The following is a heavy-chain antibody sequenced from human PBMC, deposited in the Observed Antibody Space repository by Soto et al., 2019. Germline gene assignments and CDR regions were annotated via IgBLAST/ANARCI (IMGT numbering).Heavy chain of an antibody. CDR3: ARAGSYYPPDY. J-gene: IGHJ4*02. Sequence: SETLSLTCTVSGGSISSSSYYWGWIRQPPGKGLEWIGSIYYSGSTYYNPSLKSRVTISVDTSKNQFSLKLSSVTAADTAVYYCARAGSYYPPDYWGQGTLVTVSS. CDR1: GGSISSSSYY. D-gene: IGHD1-26*01. V-gene: IGHV4-39*01. CDR2: IYYSGST.